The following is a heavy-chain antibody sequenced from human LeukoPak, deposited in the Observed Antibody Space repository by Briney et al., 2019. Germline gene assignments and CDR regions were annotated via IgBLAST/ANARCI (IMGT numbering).Heavy chain of an antibody. CDR3: ARGYRPSHYYNYMDV. V-gene: IGHV4-61*02. J-gene: IGHJ6*03. CDR2: IYSSGST. CDR1: GGSISSSSYY. Sequence: SETLSLTCTVSGGSISSSSYYWSWIRQPAGKGLEWIGRIYSSGSTDYSPSLKSRGTISLDTSKNQFSLKLSSVTAADTAVYYCARGYRPSHYYNYMDVWGKGTTVTISS. D-gene: IGHD2-2*02.